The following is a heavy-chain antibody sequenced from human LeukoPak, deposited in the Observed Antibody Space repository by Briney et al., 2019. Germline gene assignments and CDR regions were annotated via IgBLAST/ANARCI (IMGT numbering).Heavy chain of an antibody. D-gene: IGHD2-21*02. V-gene: IGHV4-31*03. CDR3: ARFDLVVTADDAFDI. J-gene: IGHJ3*02. CDR1: GRSLSSGGYY. CDR2: IYYSGST. Sequence: TLSLTCTVSGRSLSSGGYYWNWIRQHPGKGLGWIGYIYYSGSTYYNPSLKSRVTISVDTSKNQYSLKLRSVTAADTAVYYCARFDLVVTADDAFDIWGQGTMVTVSS.